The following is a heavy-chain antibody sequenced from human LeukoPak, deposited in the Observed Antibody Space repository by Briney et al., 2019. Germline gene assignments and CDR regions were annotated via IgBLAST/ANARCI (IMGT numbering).Heavy chain of an antibody. D-gene: IGHD3-10*01. V-gene: IGHV4-59*12. CDR1: GGSISNYY. J-gene: IGHJ4*02. Sequence: SETLSLTCTVSGGSISNYYWSWIRQPPGKGLEWIGYIYYSGSTNYNPSLKSRVTISVDTSKNQFSLKLSSVTAADTAVYYCARGTMVRGVIRGYLGYWGQGTLVTVSS. CDR3: ARGTMVRGVIRGYLGY. CDR2: IYYSGST.